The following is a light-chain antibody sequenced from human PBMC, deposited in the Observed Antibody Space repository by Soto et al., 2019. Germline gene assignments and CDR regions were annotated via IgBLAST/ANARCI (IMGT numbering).Light chain of an antibody. V-gene: IGKV3-20*01. J-gene: IGKJ5*01. CDR3: QQDGSSLT. CDR2: SAS. Sequence: EIVLTQSPGTLSLSPGERATLSCRASQSVSSRRLGWYQQKPGQAPRFLIYSASTRPTGIPDRFSGSGSGTDFALIISRLAPEDFAVYYCQQDGSSLTFGGGTQLEIK. CDR1: QSVSSRR.